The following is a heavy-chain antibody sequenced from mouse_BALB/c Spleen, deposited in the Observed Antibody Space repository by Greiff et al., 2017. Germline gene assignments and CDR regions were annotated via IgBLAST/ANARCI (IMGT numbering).Heavy chain of an antibody. J-gene: IGHJ4*01. Sequence: EVMLVESGGGLVKPGGSLKLSCAASGFTFSSYAMSWVRQTPEKRLEWVASISSGGSTYYTDSVKGRFTISRDNARNILYLQMSSLRSEDTAMYCCARDHAMDYWGQGTSVTVSS. CDR2: ISSGGST. CDR1: GFTFSSYA. V-gene: IGHV5-6-5*01. CDR3: ARDHAMDY.